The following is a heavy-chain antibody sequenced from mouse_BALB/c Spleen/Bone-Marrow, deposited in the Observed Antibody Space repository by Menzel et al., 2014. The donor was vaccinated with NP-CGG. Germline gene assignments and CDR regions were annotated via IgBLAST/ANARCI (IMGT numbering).Heavy chain of an antibody. Sequence: QVQLKESGAELVGPGVSVKISCKGSGYTFTDYAMHWVKQSHAKSLEWIGVISTYYGDASYNQKFKGKATMTVDKSSSTAYMELARLTSEDSAIYYCAREVRDDYAMDYWGQGTSVTVSS. V-gene: IGHV1S137*01. CDR3: AREVRDDYAMDY. CDR2: ISTYYGDA. J-gene: IGHJ4*01. D-gene: IGHD2-14*01. CDR1: GYTFTDYA.